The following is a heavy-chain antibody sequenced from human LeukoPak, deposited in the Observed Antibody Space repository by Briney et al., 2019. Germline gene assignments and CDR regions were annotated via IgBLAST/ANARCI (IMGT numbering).Heavy chain of an antibody. CDR2: IRSKAYGGTT. Sequence: GGSLRLSCAASGFTFGDYAMSWVRQAPGKGLEWVGFIRSKAYGGTTEYAASVKGRFTISRDDSKSIAYLQMNSLKTEDTAVYYCTRDWSNNIGYYYGSGSYYNKDWGQGTLVTVSS. V-gene: IGHV3-49*04. J-gene: IGHJ4*02. CDR3: TRDWSNNIGYYYGSGSYYNKD. D-gene: IGHD3-10*01. CDR1: GFTFGDYA.